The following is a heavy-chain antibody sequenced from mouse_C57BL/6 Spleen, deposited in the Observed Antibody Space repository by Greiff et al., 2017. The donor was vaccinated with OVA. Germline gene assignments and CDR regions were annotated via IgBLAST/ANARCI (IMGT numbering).Heavy chain of an antibody. J-gene: IGHJ4*01. CDR1: GFTFSDYG. CDR3: ARPGDGYYRDYAMDY. Sequence: EVKLVESGGGLVKPGGSLKLSCAASGFTFSDYGMHWVRQAPEKGLEWVAYISSGSSTIYYADTVKGRFTISRDNAKNTLFLQMTSLRSEDTAMYYCARPGDGYYRDYAMDYWGQGTSVTVSS. D-gene: IGHD2-3*01. CDR2: ISSGSSTI. V-gene: IGHV5-17*01.